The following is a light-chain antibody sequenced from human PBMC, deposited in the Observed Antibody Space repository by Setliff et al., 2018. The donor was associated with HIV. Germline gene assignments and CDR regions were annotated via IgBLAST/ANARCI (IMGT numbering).Light chain of an antibody. Sequence: AIQLTQSPSSLSASVGDRVTITCRTSQDIGSALAWYQQRPDKTPKLLIYDASNLDGGVPSRFSGSGSGVDFKLTISSLQPEDFATYYCQQFNTPPLTVGGGTKVDIK. CDR2: DAS. CDR3: QQFNTPPLT. V-gene: IGKV1-13*02. CDR1: QDIGSA. J-gene: IGKJ4*01.